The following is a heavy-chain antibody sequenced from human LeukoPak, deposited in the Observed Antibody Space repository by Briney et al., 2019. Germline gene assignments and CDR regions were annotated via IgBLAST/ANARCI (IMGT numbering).Heavy chain of an antibody. CDR3: ARALNPLPGTYYFDY. CDR2: FYTSGTT. CDR1: GGSISSYS. V-gene: IGHV4-4*07. Sequence: SETLSLTCSVSGGSISSYSWNWIRQPAGKGLEWIGRFYTSGTTNYNPSLKSRVTMSIDTSKNQFSLKLTSVTAADTAVYYCARALNPLPGTYYFDYWGQGTLVTVSS. J-gene: IGHJ4*02. D-gene: IGHD2-15*01.